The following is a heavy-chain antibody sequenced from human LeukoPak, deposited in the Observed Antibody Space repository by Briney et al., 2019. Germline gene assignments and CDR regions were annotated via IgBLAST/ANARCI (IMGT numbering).Heavy chain of an antibody. Sequence: SVKVSCKASGGTFSSYAISWVRQAPGQGLEWMGRIIPIFGTANYAQKFQGRVTITTDESTSTAYMELSSLRSEDTAVYYCARDLGEWPNFPFQHWGQGTLVSVSS. CDR2: IIPIFGTA. D-gene: IGHD3-10*01. V-gene: IGHV1-69*05. J-gene: IGHJ1*01. CDR3: ARDLGEWPNFPFQH. CDR1: GGTFSSYA.